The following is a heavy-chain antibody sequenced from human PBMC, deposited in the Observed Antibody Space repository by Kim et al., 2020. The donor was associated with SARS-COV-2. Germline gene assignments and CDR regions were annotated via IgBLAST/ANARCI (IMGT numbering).Heavy chain of an antibody. D-gene: IGHD1-26*01. CDR3: ARASRGRSRVGAIQSFDY. J-gene: IGHJ4*02. V-gene: IGHV4-39*07. Sequence: KRRVTISVDTSKNQFSLKLSSVTAADTAVYYCARASRGRSRVGAIQSFDYWGQGTLVTVSS.